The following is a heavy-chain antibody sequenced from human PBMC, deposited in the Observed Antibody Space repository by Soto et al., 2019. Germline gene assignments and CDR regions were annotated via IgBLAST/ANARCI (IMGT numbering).Heavy chain of an antibody. J-gene: IGHJ4*02. CDR2: ISWNSGNL. V-gene: IGHV3-9*01. CDR3: AKAASTTVFAFNDY. Sequence: EVQLVESGGGLVQPGRSLRLSCAASGFTFDDYAMHWVRQGPGKGLEWVSSISWNSGNLGYADSVKGRLTISRDNAKNSLYLQMNRLRGEATALYYCAKAASTTVFAFNDYWGQGTLVTVSS. D-gene: IGHD4-17*01. CDR1: GFTFDDYA.